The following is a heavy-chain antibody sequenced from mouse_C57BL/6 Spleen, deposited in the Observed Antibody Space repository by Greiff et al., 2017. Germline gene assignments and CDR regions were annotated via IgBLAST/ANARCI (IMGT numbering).Heavy chain of an antibody. CDR3: AREGLYYYGSSYEDAWFAY. D-gene: IGHD1-1*01. CDR1: GYTFTDHT. V-gene: IGHV1-78*01. CDR2: IYPRDGST. Sequence: QVQLQQSDAELVKPGASVKISCKVSGYTFTDHTIHWMKQRPEQGLEWIGYIYPRDGSTKYNEKFKGKATLTADKSSSTAYMQLNSLTSEDSAVYFCAREGLYYYGSSYEDAWFAYWGQGTLVTVSA. J-gene: IGHJ3*01.